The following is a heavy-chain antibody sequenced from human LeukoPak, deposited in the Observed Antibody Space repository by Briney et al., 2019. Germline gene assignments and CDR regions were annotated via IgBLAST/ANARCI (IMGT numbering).Heavy chain of an antibody. D-gene: IGHD4-17*01. CDR3: ARDVHGDYGSGWFDP. CDR2: IMPLFGTA. CDR1: GGTFNNTA. Sequence: SVKVSCKPSGGTFNNTAISWLRQAPGQGLEWLGGIMPLFGTAGYAQKFQGRVTITKDESTRTVYLELTSLTSDDTAVYYCARDVHGDYGSGWFDPWGQGTLVSVSS. J-gene: IGHJ5*02. V-gene: IGHV1-69*05.